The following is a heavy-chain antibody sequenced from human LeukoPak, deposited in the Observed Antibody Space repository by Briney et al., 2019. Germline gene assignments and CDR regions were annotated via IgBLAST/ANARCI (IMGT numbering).Heavy chain of an antibody. V-gene: IGHV4-59*01. CDR1: GGSISSYY. D-gene: IGHD3-10*01. Sequence: PSETLSLTCTVSGGSISSYYWSWIRQPPGKGLEWIGYIYYSGSTNYNPSLKSRVTISVDTSKNQFSLELSSVTAADTAVYYCARSEFLWFGDTTMGGFDYWGQGTLVTVSS. J-gene: IGHJ4*02. CDR2: IYYSGST. CDR3: ARSEFLWFGDTTMGGFDY.